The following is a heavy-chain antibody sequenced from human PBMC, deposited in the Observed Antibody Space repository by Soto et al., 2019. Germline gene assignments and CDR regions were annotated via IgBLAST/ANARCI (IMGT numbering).Heavy chain of an antibody. CDR1: RDTFNPYW. CDR2: IYPTDLDT. V-gene: IGHV5-51*01. J-gene: IGHJ5*02. CDR3: ARRKFYAPDFDP. D-gene: IGHD3-16*01. Sequence: ESLTIACTASRDTFNPYWIGWVRQMPGKGPEWLGIIYPTDLDTVYNPSLQGRVTISVDRSVGTAYLQWNSLRASDTAIYYCARRKFYAPDFDPWGHGTLVTVPS.